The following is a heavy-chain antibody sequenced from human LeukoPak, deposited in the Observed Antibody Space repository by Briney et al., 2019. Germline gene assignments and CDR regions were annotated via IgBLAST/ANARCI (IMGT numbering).Heavy chain of an antibody. CDR2: IYYSGIT. J-gene: IGHJ4*02. CDR1: GGSISGYY. V-gene: IGHV4-59*01. Sequence: SETLSLTCTVSGGSISGYYWSWIRQPPGKGLEWIGYIYYSGITNYNLSLKSRVTISVDTSKNQFTLKLSSVTAADTAVYYCAREYDSSSLFDYWGQGTLVTVSS. D-gene: IGHD3-22*01. CDR3: AREYDSSSLFDY.